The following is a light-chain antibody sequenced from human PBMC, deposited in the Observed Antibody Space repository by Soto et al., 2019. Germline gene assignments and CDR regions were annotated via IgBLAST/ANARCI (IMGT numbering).Light chain of an antibody. J-gene: IGKJ1*01. V-gene: IGKV4-1*01. CDR1: QSVLYSSNNKNY. CDR2: WAS. Sequence: DIVMTQSPDSLAVSLGERATINCKSSQSVLYSSNNKNYLAWYQQKPGQPPKLLIYWASTRESGVTYRFSGSGSGTDFPLTISSLQAEDVAVYYCQQYYSTPQTFGQGTKVEIK. CDR3: QQYYSTPQT.